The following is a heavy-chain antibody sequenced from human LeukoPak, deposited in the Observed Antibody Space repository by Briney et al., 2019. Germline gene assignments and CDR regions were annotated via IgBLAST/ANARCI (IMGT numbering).Heavy chain of an antibody. Sequence: ASVKLSCKASGGTFSSYAISWVRQAPGQGLEWMGGIIPIFGTANYAQKFQGRVTITADKSTSTAYMELSSLRSEDTAVYYCARDEVVVVAPAGDYYYYGMDVWGKGTTVTVSS. D-gene: IGHD2-2*01. CDR1: GGTFSSYA. CDR2: IIPIFGTA. J-gene: IGHJ6*04. CDR3: ARDEVVVVAPAGDYYYYGMDV. V-gene: IGHV1-69*06.